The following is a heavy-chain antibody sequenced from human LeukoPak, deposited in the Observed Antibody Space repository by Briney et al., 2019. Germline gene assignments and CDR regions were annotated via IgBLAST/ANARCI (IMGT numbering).Heavy chain of an antibody. CDR2: INPSSGST. CDR3: ARRRSEEFDFDC. CDR1: GYTFTSYY. Sequence: ASVKVSCKASGYTFTSYYMHWVRQAPGQGLEWMGIINPSSGSTTYAQKLQGRVTMTTDTSTSTAYMELRSLRSDDTAVYYCARRRSEEFDFDCWGQGTLVTVSS. V-gene: IGHV1-46*01. D-gene: IGHD6-19*01. J-gene: IGHJ4*02.